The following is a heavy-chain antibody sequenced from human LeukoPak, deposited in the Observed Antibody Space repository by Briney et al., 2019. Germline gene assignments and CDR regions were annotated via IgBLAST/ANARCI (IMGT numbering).Heavy chain of an antibody. J-gene: IGHJ5*02. CDR1: GYTFTDYY. CDR3: AIERGLTSIAASA. D-gene: IGHD6-6*01. CDR2: INPNSGGT. V-gene: IGHV1-2*02. Sequence: GASVKVSCKASGYTFTDYYIQWVRQAPGQGLEWMGWINPNSGGTNYAQKFQGRVTMTRDTSISTAYMELSSLRSDDTAVYYCAIERGLTSIAASAWGQGTLVTVSS.